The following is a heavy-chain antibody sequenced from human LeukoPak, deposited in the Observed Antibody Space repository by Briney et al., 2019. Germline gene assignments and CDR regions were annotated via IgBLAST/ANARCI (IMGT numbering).Heavy chain of an antibody. CDR3: ARSSEGRYYYDSSGFSYYYYYMDV. CDR2: ISHSGST. Sequence: SETLSLTCSVAGYSISSGYYWGWIRQPPGKGLEWIGSISHSGSTYYNPSLKSRVTISVDTSKNHFSLKLSSVTAADTAVYYCARSSEGRYYYDSSGFSYYYYYMDVWGKGTTVTISS. J-gene: IGHJ6*03. V-gene: IGHV4-38-2*02. CDR1: GYSISSGYY. D-gene: IGHD3-22*01.